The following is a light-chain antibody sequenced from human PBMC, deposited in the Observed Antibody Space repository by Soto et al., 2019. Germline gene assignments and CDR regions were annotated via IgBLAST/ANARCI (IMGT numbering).Light chain of an antibody. Sequence: QSVLTQSPSASGTPVQRVIISCSGTSSNIGTNYVYWYQQLPGTAPKVLIYSNDKRPSGVPNRFSGSKSGTSASLAIRGLRSEDEADYYCAAWDDSLSGPLFGGGTKLTVI. J-gene: IGLJ2*01. CDR1: SSNIGTNY. CDR3: AAWDDSLSGPL. V-gene: IGLV1-47*01. CDR2: SND.